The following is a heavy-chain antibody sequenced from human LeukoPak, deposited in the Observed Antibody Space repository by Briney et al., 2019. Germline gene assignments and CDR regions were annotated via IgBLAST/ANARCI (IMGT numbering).Heavy chain of an antibody. Sequence: GGSLRLSCAASGFTVSSNYMSWVRQAPGKGLEWVSVIYSGGSTYYAEYVKGRCTISRDNSKNTLYLQMNSLRAEDTAVYYCARDLGFTMVRGSHYGMDVWGQGTTVTVSS. V-gene: IGHV3-66*01. J-gene: IGHJ6*02. CDR1: GFTVSSNY. D-gene: IGHD3-10*01. CDR3: ARDLGFTMVRGSHYGMDV. CDR2: IYSGGST.